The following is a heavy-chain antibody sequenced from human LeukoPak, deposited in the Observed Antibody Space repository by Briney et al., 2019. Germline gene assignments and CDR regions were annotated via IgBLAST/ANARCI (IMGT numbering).Heavy chain of an antibody. CDR2: ISSDEDNE. CDR1: EFIFSRYA. CDR3: ARAYGYSYALDS. V-gene: IGHV3-30*04. J-gene: IGHJ4*02. Sequence: GRSLRLSCEASEFIFSRYAMHWVRQAPGKGLEWVAVISSDEDNEYYADSVKGRLTISRDNSKSTLYLQMNSLRPEDTAVFYCARAYGYSYALDSWGQGTLVTVSS. D-gene: IGHD5-12*01.